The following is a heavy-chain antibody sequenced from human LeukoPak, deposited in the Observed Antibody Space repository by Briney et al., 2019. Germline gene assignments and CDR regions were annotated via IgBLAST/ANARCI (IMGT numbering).Heavy chain of an antibody. D-gene: IGHD3-22*01. CDR3: AKDPGLNYYDSSGYIDY. Sequence: GGSLRLSCAASGFTFSSYAMSWVRQAPGKGLEWVSAISGSGGSTYYADSVKGRFTISRDNSKNTLYLQMNSLRAEGTAVYYCAKDPGLNYYDSSGYIDYWGQGTLVTVSS. CDR1: GFTFSSYA. CDR2: ISGSGGST. V-gene: IGHV3-23*01. J-gene: IGHJ4*02.